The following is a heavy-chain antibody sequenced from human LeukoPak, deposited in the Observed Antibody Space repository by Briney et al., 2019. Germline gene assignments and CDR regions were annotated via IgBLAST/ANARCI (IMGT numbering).Heavy chain of an antibody. Sequence: PGGSLRLSCAASGFTFSTYAMHWVRQAPGKGLEWVAVISYDGSNKYYADSVKGRFTISRDNSKNTLYLQMNSLRAEDTAVYYCARDSSGYLTVGIDYWGQGTLVTVSS. CDR1: GFTFSTYA. J-gene: IGHJ4*02. CDR2: ISYDGSNK. CDR3: ARDSSGYLTVGIDY. V-gene: IGHV3-30*04. D-gene: IGHD3-22*01.